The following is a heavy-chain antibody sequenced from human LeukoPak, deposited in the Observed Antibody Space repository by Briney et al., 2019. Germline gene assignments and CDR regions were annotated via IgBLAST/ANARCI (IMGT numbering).Heavy chain of an antibody. Sequence: GGSLRLSCEASGFSFSSYWMSWVRQAPGKGLEWVANIKRDGSQKYYVDSVKGRFTISRDNAKNSLYLQMNSLRAEDTAVYYCARVWMATIRYYYYGMDVWGQGTTVTVSS. CDR3: ARVWMATIRYYYYGMDV. J-gene: IGHJ6*02. CDR1: GFSFSSYW. CDR2: IKRDGSQK. V-gene: IGHV3-7*01. D-gene: IGHD5-24*01.